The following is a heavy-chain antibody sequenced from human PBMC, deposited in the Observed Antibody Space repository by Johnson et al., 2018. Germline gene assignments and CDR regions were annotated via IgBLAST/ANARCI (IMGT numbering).Heavy chain of an antibody. CDR3: AKRTWLRLRRYYYYYMDV. Sequence: VQLVESGGGLVQPGRSLRLSCAASGFTFSSYAMSWVRQAPGQGLEWVSAISGSGGSTYYADAVKGRFTISRDNSKHTLYLQMNSLRAEDTAVYYCAKRTWLRLRRYYYYYMDVWGKGTTVTVSS. J-gene: IGHJ6*03. CDR1: GFTFSSYA. D-gene: IGHD5-12*01. CDR2: ISGSGGST. V-gene: IGHV3-23*04.